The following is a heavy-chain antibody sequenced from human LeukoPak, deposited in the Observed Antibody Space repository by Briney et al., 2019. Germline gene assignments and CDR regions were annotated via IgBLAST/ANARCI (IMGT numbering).Heavy chain of an antibody. CDR1: GYTFTSYG. Sequence: ASVKVSCKASGYTFTSYGISWVRQAPGQGLEWMGWISAYNGNTNYAQKLQGRVTMTTDTSTSTAYMELRSLRSDDTAVYYCARDTLNIVVVPAATDYWGQGTLVTVSS. V-gene: IGHV1-18*01. CDR2: ISAYNGNT. D-gene: IGHD2-2*01. CDR3: ARDTLNIVVVPAATDY. J-gene: IGHJ4*02.